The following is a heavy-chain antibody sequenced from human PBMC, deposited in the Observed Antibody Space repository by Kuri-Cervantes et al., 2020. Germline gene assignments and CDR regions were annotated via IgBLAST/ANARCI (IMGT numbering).Heavy chain of an antibody. Sequence: ASVKVSCKASGYTFSNHPISWVRQAPGQGLEWMGWISAYNGNINYAQKLQGRVTMTTDTSTSTAYMELRSLRSDDTAVYYCATIWRYSSSWYTNTLFWYWGQGTMVTGSS. CDR1: GYTFSNHP. V-gene: IGHV1-18*01. CDR3: ATIWRYSSSWYTNTLFWY. J-gene: IGHJ4*01. D-gene: IGHD6-13*01. CDR2: ISAYNGNI.